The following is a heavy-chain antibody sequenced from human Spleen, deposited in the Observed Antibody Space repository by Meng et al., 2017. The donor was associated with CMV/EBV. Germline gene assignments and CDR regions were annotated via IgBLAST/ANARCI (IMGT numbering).Heavy chain of an antibody. Sequence: FSGCSLSTSGVGVGWIRQPPGKALEWLALIYWDDDKRYSPSLKSRLTITKDTSKNQVVLTMTNMDPVDTATYYCAHRRVAVAKTYFDSWRQGTLVTVS. V-gene: IGHV2-5*02. J-gene: IGHJ4*02. CDR2: IYWDDDK. CDR1: GCSLSTSGVG. D-gene: IGHD6-19*01. CDR3: AHRRVAVAKTYFDS.